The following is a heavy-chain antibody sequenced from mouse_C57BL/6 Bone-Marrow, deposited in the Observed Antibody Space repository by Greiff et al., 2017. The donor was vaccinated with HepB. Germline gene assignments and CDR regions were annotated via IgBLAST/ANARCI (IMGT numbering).Heavy chain of an antibody. CDR3: ARRHGYYWFAY. J-gene: IGHJ3*01. Sequence: QVQLQQSGAELARPGASVKLSCKASGYTFTSYGISWVKQRTGQGLEWIGEIYPRSGNTYYNEKFKGKATLTADKSSSTAYMELRSLTSEDSAVYFCARRHGYYWFAYWGQGTLVTVSA. CDR1: GYTFTSYG. CDR2: IYPRSGNT. V-gene: IGHV1-81*01. D-gene: IGHD2-3*01.